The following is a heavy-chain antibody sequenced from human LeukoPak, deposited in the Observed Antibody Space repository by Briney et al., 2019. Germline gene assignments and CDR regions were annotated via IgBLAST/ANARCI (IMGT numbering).Heavy chain of an antibody. Sequence: PGGSLRLSCAASGFTVSSNYMNWVRQAPGKGLEWVSVLYSAGNTFYADSVKGRFTISRDNSKTTLYLQMNSLRPEDTAVYYGARAREYLAIDYWGQGTLVTVSS. V-gene: IGHV3-66*02. CDR2: LYSAGNT. CDR3: ARAREYLAIDY. CDR1: GFTVSSNY. J-gene: IGHJ4*02. D-gene: IGHD2/OR15-2a*01.